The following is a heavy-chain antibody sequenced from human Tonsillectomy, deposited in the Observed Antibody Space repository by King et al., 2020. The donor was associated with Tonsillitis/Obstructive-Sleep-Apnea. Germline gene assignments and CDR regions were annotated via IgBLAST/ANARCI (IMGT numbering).Heavy chain of an antibody. Sequence: QVQLVESGGGVVQPGRSLRLSCAASGFTFSSYAMHWVRQAPGKGLEWVAVISYDGTNKYYADSVKGRFTISRDNSKNTLYLQMNSLRAEDTAVYYCVAIPVAGTGNYMYVWGKGTTVTVSS. D-gene: IGHD6-19*01. J-gene: IGHJ6*03. V-gene: IGHV3-30*01. CDR3: VAIPVAGTGNYMYV. CDR2: ISYDGTNK. CDR1: GFTFSSYA.